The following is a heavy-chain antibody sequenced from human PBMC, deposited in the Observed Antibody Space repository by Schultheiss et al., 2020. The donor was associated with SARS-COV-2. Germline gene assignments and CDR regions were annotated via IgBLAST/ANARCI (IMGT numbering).Heavy chain of an antibody. CDR2: ISSDSVT. J-gene: IGHJ4*02. CDR1: GFTFSDYY. CDR3: ARYIISFGGILVSGFDY. V-gene: IGHV3-11*06. D-gene: IGHD3-16*02. Sequence: GESLKISCAASGFTFSDYYMSWIRQAPGKGLEWASYISSDSVTRYAESVKGRFTIYRDNAKNSLYLQMNSLRAEDTAVYYCARYIISFGGILVSGFDYWGQGTLVTVSS.